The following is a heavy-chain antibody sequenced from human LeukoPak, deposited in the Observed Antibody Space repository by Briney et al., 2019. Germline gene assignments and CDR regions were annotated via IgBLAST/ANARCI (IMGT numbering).Heavy chain of an antibody. J-gene: IGHJ4*02. CDR2: IYYSGST. CDR1: GGSVSSYY. D-gene: IGHD6-19*01. V-gene: IGHV4-59*02. Sequence: SETLSLTCTVSGGSVSSYYWSWIRRPPGKGLEWIGYIYYSGSTNYNPSLKSRVTISVDTSKNQFSLKLSSVTAADTAVYYCAREHGSGWGQGTLVTVSS. CDR3: AREHGSG.